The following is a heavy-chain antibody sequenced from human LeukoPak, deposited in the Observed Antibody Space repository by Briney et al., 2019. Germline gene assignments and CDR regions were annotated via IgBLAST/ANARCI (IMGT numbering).Heavy chain of an antibody. CDR2: ISAYSGNT. CDR1: GYTFTSYG. V-gene: IGHV1-18*01. J-gene: IGHJ4*02. Sequence: ASVKVSCKASGYTFTSYGISWVRRAPGQGLEWMSWISAYSGNTKYAQKIQGRVTMTTDTSTSTAYMEPRSLRSDDTAVYYCARDAVSTVTAGGIDYWGQGTLVTVSS. D-gene: IGHD2-21*02. CDR3: ARDAVSTVTAGGIDY.